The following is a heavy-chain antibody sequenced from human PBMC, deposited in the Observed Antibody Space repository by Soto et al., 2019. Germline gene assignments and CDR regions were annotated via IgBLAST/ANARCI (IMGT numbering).Heavy chain of an antibody. CDR2: ISSSDINI. CDR3: ARDYGDYVPRNDY. V-gene: IGHV3-48*01. J-gene: IGHJ4*02. D-gene: IGHD4-17*01. Sequence: EVQLVESGGGLIQPGGSLRLSCAASGFTFSSYSMNWVRPAPGKGLEWISYISSSDINIYYADSVKGRFTISRDIAKNSLYLQMNSLRAEDTAVYYCARDYGDYVPRNDYWGQGTLVTVSS. CDR1: GFTFSSYS.